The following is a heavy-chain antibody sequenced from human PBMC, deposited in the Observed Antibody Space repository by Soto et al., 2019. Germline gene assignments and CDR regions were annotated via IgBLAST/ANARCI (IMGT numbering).Heavy chain of an antibody. CDR1: GDTLSSYT. D-gene: IGHD2-21*02. CDR3: ARRRYCGYDCYHKHYYGMDV. V-gene: IGHV1-69*08. J-gene: IGHJ6*02. CDR2: IIPVLGTA. Sequence: QVQLVQSGAEVKKPGSSVKGSCRASGDTLSSYTVKWVRQAPGRGLDWLGRIIPVLGTADYAQNFKGRVTITADKSTNIVYMELSSLRSEDRAVYFCARRRYCGYDCYHKHYYGMDVWGQGTTVTVAS.